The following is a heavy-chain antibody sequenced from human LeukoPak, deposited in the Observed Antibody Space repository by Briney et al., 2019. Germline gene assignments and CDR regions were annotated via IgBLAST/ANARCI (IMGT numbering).Heavy chain of an antibody. D-gene: IGHD3-22*01. CDR1: GFTFSSYA. V-gene: IGHV3-23*01. Sequence: PGGSLRLSCAASGFTFSSYAMSWVRQAPGKGLEWVPAISGSGGSTYYADSVKGRFTISRDNSKNTLYLQMNSLRAEDTAVYYCAKKGASYYYDSSGYNWGQGTLVTVSS. CDR3: AKKGASYYYDSSGYN. J-gene: IGHJ4*02. CDR2: ISGSGGST.